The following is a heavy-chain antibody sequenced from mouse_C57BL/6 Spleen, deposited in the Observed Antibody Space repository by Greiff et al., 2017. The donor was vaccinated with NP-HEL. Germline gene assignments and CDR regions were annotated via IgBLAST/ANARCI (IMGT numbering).Heavy chain of an antibody. J-gene: IGHJ1*03. CDR3: TRAYGSSPWYFDV. D-gene: IGHD1-1*01. CDR2: ISSGGDYI. CDR1: GFTFSSYA. V-gene: IGHV5-9-1*02. Sequence: EVKLMESGEGLVKPGGSLKLSCAASGFTFSSYAMSWVRQTPEKRLEWVAYISSGGDYIYYADTVKGRFTISRDNARNTLYLQMSSLKSEDTAMYYCTRAYGSSPWYFDVWGTGTTVTVSS.